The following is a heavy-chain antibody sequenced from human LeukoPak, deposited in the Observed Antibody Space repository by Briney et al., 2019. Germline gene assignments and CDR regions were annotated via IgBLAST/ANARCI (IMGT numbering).Heavy chain of an antibody. CDR3: VRVPGGNSYYYYYYMDV. J-gene: IGHJ6*03. V-gene: IGHV4-30-4*08. CDR2: IYYSGST. Sequence: SETLSLTCTVSGGSISSGDYYWSWIRQPPGKGLEWIGYIYYSGSTYYNPSLKSRVTISVDTSKNQFSLKLSSVTAADTAVYYCVRVPGGNSYYYYYYMDVWGKGTTVTVSS. D-gene: IGHD4-23*01. CDR1: GGSISSGDYY.